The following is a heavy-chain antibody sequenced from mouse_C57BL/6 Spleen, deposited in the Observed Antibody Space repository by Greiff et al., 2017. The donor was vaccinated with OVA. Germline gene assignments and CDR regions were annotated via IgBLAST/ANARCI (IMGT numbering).Heavy chain of an antibody. J-gene: IGHJ3*01. Sequence: EVQLQQFGAELVRPGASVKLSCTASGFNIKDDYMHWVKQRPEQGLEWIGWIDPENGDTEYASKFQGKATITAETSSNTAYLQLSSLTSEDTAVYYCTTRQLRLPFAYWGQGTLVTVSA. D-gene: IGHD3-2*02. V-gene: IGHV14-4*01. CDR2: IDPENGDT. CDR3: TTRQLRLPFAY. CDR1: GFNIKDDY.